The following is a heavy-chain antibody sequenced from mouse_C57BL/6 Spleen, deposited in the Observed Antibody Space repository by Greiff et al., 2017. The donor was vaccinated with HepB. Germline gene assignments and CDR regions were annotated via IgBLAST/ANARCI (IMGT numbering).Heavy chain of an antibody. CDR3: ARHGNYVRFAY. V-gene: IGHV5-9*01. CDR2: ISGGGGNT. D-gene: IGHD2-1*01. Sequence: EVKLMESEGGLVKPGGSLKLSCAASGFTFSSYTMSWVRQTPEKRLEWVATISGGGGNTYYPDSVKGRFTISRDNAKNTLYLQMSSLRSEDTALYYCARHGNYVRFAYWGQGTLVTVSA. J-gene: IGHJ3*01. CDR1: GFTFSSYT.